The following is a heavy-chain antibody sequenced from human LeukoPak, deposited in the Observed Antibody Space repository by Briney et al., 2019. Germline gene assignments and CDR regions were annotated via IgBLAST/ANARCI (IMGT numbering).Heavy chain of an antibody. Sequence: SQTLSLTRTVSIDSISSYYWSWIRHHPAKALVCDGDIYYSGSTNYNTALTSRVNKSLDTSKNQFSYMVSSVTAADKAVYYCARHIGSGHCYYCMDVWGQGTTVTVS. D-gene: IGHD3-3*01. CDR3: ARHIGSGHCYYCMDV. V-gene: IGHV4-59*08. J-gene: IGHJ6*02. CDR1: IDSISSYY. CDR2: IYYSGST.